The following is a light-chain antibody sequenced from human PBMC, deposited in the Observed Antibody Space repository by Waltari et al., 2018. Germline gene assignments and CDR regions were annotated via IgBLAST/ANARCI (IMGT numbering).Light chain of an antibody. CDR3: QQANRFPFT. CDR2: AAS. Sequence: DIQMTQSPSSVSASGGDRVSTTCRASQDISDWLAWYQQKPGKAPKVLIYAASSLQSGVPSRFSASGSGTDFILTISSLQPEDFATYYCQQANRFPFTFGPGTKVDIK. CDR1: QDISDW. V-gene: IGKV1-12*02. J-gene: IGKJ3*01.